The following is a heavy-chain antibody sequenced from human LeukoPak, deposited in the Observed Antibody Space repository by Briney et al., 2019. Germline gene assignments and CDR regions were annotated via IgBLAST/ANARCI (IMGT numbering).Heavy chain of an antibody. V-gene: IGHV3-9*01. D-gene: IGHD6-13*01. CDR2: ISWNSGSI. J-gene: IGHJ4*02. CDR1: GFTFDDYA. Sequence: PGGSLRLSCAASGFTFDDYAMHWVRQAPGKGLEWVSGISWNSGSIGYADSVKGRFTISRDNAKNSLYLQMNSLRAEDTALYYCAKDWYSSSWFFDSWGQGTLATVSS. CDR3: AKDWYSSSWFFDS.